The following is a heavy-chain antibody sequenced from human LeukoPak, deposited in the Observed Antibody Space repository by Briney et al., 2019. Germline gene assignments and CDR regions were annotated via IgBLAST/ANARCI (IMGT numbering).Heavy chain of an antibody. J-gene: IGHJ4*02. D-gene: IGHD5-18*01. CDR3: ARAGYSYADY. V-gene: IGHV3-30-3*01. CDR1: GFTFSSYA. CDR2: ISYDGSNK. Sequence: GGSLRLSCAASGFTFSSYAMHWVRQAPGKGLEWVAVISYDGSNKYYADSVKGRFTISRDNVKKSLYLQMNSLRAEDTAVYYCARAGYSYADYWGQGTLVTVSS.